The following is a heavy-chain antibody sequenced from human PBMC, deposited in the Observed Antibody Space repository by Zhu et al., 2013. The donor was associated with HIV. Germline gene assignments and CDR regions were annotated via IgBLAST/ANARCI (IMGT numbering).Heavy chain of an antibody. J-gene: IGHJ4*01. D-gene: IGHD1-1*01. Sequence: QERLTQSGAKLTRPGTSVKMSCKASGYVFTSYYVHWVRQAPRTRFEWLGGVIPFFVVNNYAQKFKGRLSLSADESTSTDYMDLTGLTSEDTAVYFCARREKTHDGSNLFDYWGQGTLVTVSA. CDR1: GYVFTSYY. CDR2: VIPFFVVN. CDR3: ARREKTHDGSNLFDY. V-gene: IGHV1-46*01.